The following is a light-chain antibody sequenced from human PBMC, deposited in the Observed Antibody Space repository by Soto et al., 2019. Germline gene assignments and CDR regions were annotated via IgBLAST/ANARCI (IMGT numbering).Light chain of an antibody. J-gene: IGKJ5*01. V-gene: IGKV1-5*01. CDR2: AAT. CDR3: QQYYTYSA. CDR1: QSIRSR. Sequence: DIQMTQSPSSLSASVGDTVTLPCRASQSIRSRLNWYQQKPGKAPNLLIYAATKLESGVPSRFGGSGSGAEFNFTITGLQPDDFATYFCQQYYTYSAFGQGTRLEIK.